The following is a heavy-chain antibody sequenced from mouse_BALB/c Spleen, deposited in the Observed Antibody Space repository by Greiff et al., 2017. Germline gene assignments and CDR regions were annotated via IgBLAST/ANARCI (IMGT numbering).Heavy chain of an antibody. CDR3: ASIEGYAMDY. CDR1: GFTFSSYT. CDR2: ISNGGGST. J-gene: IGHJ4*01. Sequence: EVKLMESGGGLVQPGGSLKLSCAASGFTFSSYTMSWVRQTPEKRLEWVAYISNGGGSTYYPDTVKGRFTISRDNAKNTLYLQMSSLKSEDTAMYYCASIEGYAMDYWGQGTSVTVSS. V-gene: IGHV5-12-2*01.